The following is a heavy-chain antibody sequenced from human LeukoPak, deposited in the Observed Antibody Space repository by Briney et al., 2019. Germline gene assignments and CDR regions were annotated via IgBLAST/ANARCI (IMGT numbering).Heavy chain of an antibody. V-gene: IGHV4-34*01. J-gene: IGHJ5*02. CDR3: ARDFMVSGFDP. D-gene: IGHD3-10*01. CDR2: INHSGST. Sequence: SETLSLTCAVYGGSFSGYYWSWIRQPAGKGLEWIGEINHSGSTNYNPSLKSRVTMSVDTSKNQFSLKLSSVTAADTAVYYCARDFMVSGFDPWGQGTLVTVSS. CDR1: GGSFSGYY.